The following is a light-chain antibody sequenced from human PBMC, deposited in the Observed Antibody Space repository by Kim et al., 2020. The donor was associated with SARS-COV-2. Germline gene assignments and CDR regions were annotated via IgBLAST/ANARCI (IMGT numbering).Light chain of an antibody. J-gene: IGLJ3*02. CDR3: QTWGTGTNWV. CDR2: LNSDGSH. CDR1: SGHSSDA. V-gene: IGLV4-69*01. Sequence: SVKLTCTLSSGHSSDAIAWHQQQPEKGPRYLMKLNSDGSHSKGDGIPDRFSGSSSGAERYLTISSLQSEDEADYYCQTWGTGTNWVFGGGTKLTVL.